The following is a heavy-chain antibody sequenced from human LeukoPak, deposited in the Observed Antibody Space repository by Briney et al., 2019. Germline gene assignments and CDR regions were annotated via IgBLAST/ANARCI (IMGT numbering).Heavy chain of an antibody. Sequence: SETLSLTCTVSGGFISSSSYYWGWIRQPPGKGLEWIGSIYYSGSTYYNPSLKSRVTISVDTSKNQFSLKLSSVTAADTAVYYCARLGMFGGVIVMPPYFDYWGQGTLVTVSS. J-gene: IGHJ4*02. CDR1: GGFISSSSYY. CDR2: IYYSGST. D-gene: IGHD3-16*02. V-gene: IGHV4-39*01. CDR3: ARLGMFGGVIVMPPYFDY.